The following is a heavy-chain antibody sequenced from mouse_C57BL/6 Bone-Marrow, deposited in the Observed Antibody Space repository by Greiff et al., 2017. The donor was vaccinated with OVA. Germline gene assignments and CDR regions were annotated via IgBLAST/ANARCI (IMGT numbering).Heavy chain of an antibody. CDR2: IDPSDSYT. J-gene: IGHJ2*01. CDR3: ARGGLGRGY. CDR1: GYTFTSYW. D-gene: IGHD4-1*01. V-gene: IGHV1-59*01. Sequence: VQLQQPGAELVRPGTSVKLSCKASGYTFTSYWMHWVKQRPGQGLEWIGVIDPSDSYTNYNQKFKGKATLTVDTSSSTAYMQLSRLTSEDSAVYYCARGGLGRGYWGQGTTLTVSS.